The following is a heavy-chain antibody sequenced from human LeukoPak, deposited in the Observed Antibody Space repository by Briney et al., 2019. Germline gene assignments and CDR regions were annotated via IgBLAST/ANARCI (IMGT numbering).Heavy chain of an antibody. CDR3: AKDQVVTPEYYFDY. CDR1: GFTFCSYA. Sequence: GGSLRLYCAASGFTFCSYAMSWVRQAPGKGLEWVSAIGGTGGSAYYADSVKGRFTISRDNSKNTLYLQMNSLRAEDTAVYYCAKDQVVTPEYYFDYWGQGTLVTVSS. V-gene: IGHV3-23*01. CDR2: IGGTGGSA. D-gene: IGHD4-23*01. J-gene: IGHJ4*02.